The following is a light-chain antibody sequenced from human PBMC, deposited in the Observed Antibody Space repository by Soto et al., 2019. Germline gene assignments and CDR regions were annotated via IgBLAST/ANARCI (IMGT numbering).Light chain of an antibody. V-gene: IGKV3-15*01. CDR3: QQYNSYST. CDR2: GAS. CDR1: QSVSSN. Sequence: DRVMTQSPGTLSVSAGERATLSCRASQSVSSNLAWYQQKPGQAPRLLIYGASTRATGIPARFSGSGSGTEFTLTISSLQPDDFATYYCQQYNSYSTFGQGTKVDIK. J-gene: IGKJ1*01.